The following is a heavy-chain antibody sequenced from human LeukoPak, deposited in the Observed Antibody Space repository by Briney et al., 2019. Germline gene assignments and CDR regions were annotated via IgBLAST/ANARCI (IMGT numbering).Heavy chain of an antibody. CDR2: ISSSSSYI. Sequence: GGSLRLSCAASGFTFSNAWMSWVRQAPGKGLEWVSSISSSSSYIYYADSVKGRFTISRDNAKNSLYLQMNSLRAEDTAVYYCAREYSSTSCYDHYWGQGTLVTVSS. D-gene: IGHD2-2*01. CDR3: AREYSSTSCYDHY. J-gene: IGHJ4*02. CDR1: GFTFSNAW. V-gene: IGHV3-21*01.